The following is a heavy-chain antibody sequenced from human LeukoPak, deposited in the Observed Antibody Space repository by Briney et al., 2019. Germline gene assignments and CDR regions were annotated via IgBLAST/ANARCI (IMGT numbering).Heavy chain of an antibody. J-gene: IGHJ4*02. CDR1: GGSISSGSYY. CDR2: IYTSGST. CDR3: ARSRYYYDSSGVDY. D-gene: IGHD3-22*01. Sequence: PSETLSLTCTVSGGSISSGSYYWSWIRQPAGKGLEWIGRIYTSGSTNYNPSLKSRVTISVDTSKNQFSLKLSSVTAADTAVYYCARSRYYYDSSGVDYWGQGTLVTVSS. V-gene: IGHV4-61*02.